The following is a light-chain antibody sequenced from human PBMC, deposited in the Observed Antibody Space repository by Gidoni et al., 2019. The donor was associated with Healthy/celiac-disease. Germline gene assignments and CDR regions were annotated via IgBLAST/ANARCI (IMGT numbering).Light chain of an antibody. J-gene: IGKJ4*01. Sequence: IVMTQSPATLSVSPGERATLSCRASQSVSSNLAWYQQKPGQAPRLLIYGASTRATGIPARFSGSGSGTEFTLTISSLQSEDFAVYYCQQYNNWPLFGGXTKVEIK. CDR3: QQYNNWPL. CDR1: QSVSSN. CDR2: GAS. V-gene: IGKV3-15*01.